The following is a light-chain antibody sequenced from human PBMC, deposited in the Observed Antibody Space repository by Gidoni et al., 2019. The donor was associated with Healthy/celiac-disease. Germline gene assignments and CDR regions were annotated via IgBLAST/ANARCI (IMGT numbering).Light chain of an antibody. Sequence: DIVLTQSPATLSLSPGERATLSCRASQSVSSYLAWYQQKPGQAPRLLIYDASNRATGSPARFSGSGSGTDFTLTSSSLEPEDFAVYYCQQRSNWPTFGGGTKVEIK. J-gene: IGKJ4*01. V-gene: IGKV3-11*01. CDR2: DAS. CDR1: QSVSSY. CDR3: QQRSNWPT.